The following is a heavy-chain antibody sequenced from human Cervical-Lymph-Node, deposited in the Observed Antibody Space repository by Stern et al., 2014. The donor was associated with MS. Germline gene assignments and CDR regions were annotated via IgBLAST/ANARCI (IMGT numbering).Heavy chain of an antibody. D-gene: IGHD5-12*01. J-gene: IGHJ4*01. Sequence: EVQLLESGGGLVQPGGSLRLTCKASGFNFGAYAMTWVRQAPGKGLEWISVTTLSGGHTYYADFVTGRFTVSRDNSKNTLILEMNSLRDDDTAIYYCAKAGPGYSGYGTVLFDNWGRGTLVTVSS. CDR1: GFNFGAYA. CDR2: TTLSGGHT. V-gene: IGHV3-23*01. CDR3: AKAGPGYSGYGTVLFDN.